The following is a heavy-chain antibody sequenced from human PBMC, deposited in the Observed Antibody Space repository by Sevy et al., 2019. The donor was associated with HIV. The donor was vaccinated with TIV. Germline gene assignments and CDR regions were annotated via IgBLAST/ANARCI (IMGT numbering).Heavy chain of an antibody. J-gene: IGHJ4*02. D-gene: IGHD6-19*01. CDR3: ARGIASSRTMAGNY. CDR2: IYYSGAT. CDR1: GGSTSSYY. V-gene: IGHV4-59*01. Sequence: PSETLSLTCTVSGGSTSSYYWTWIRQPPGKGLEWIGYIYYSGATTYNPSLTSRVTISIDTSKNQFSLKLSSVTAADTAVYYCARGIASSRTMAGNYWGQGTLVTVSS.